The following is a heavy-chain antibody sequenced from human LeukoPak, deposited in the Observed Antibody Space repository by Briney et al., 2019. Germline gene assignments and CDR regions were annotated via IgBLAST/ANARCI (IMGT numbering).Heavy chain of an antibody. D-gene: IGHD2-2*01. CDR2: ISGSGGST. V-gene: IGHV3-23*01. CDR1: GLAFSNYA. CDR3: AKVDCSSTSCCGDY. J-gene: IGHJ4*02. Sequence: GGSLRLSCVASGLAFSNYAMSWVRQAPGKGLEWVSAISGSGGSTYYADSVKGRFTISRDNSKNTLYLQMNSLRAEDTAVYYCAKVDCSSTSCCGDYWGQGTLVTVSS.